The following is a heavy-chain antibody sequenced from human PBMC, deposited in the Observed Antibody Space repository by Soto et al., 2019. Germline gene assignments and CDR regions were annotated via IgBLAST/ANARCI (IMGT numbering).Heavy chain of an antibody. CDR2: IDPIDSYT. J-gene: IGHJ6*02. Sequence: GESLKISCQGSGYNFASYWLSWVRQMPGKGLEWMGRIDPIDSYTNYSPSFQGHVTISADKSISTAYLQWSSLKASDTAMYYCARRYCSSASCTRNYYGMDVWGQGTTVTVSS. CDR3: ARRYCSSASCTRNYYGMDV. V-gene: IGHV5-10-1*01. CDR1: GYNFASYW. D-gene: IGHD2-2*01.